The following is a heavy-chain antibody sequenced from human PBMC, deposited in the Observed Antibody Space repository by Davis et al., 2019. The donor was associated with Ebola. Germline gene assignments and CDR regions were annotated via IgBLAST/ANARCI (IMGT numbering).Heavy chain of an antibody. D-gene: IGHD2-2*01. CDR2: ISDTGGST. V-gene: IGHV3-23*01. Sequence: PGGSLRLSCAASGFSFSSYWMSWVRQAPGKGLEWVSGISDTGGSTHYADSVKGRFTISRDNAKNSLYLQMNSLRAEDTAVYYCARGYEDIVVVPAAKAYYYYGMDVWGKGTTVTVSS. CDR1: GFSFSSYW. J-gene: IGHJ6*04. CDR3: ARGYEDIVVVPAAKAYYYYGMDV.